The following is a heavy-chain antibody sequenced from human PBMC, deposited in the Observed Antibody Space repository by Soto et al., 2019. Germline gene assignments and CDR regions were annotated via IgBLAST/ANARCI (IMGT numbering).Heavy chain of an antibody. CDR3: VKGEFDYDSSAYYHFDS. J-gene: IGHJ4*02. Sequence: GGSLRLSCAASGFTFSSYAMSWVRQAPGKGLEWVSGISGSGDSTNYADSVKGRFTISRDNSRNTQYLQMSSLRADDTAVYYCVKGEFDYDSSAYYHFDSWGQGTLVIVSS. D-gene: IGHD3-22*01. V-gene: IGHV3-23*01. CDR1: GFTFSSYA. CDR2: ISGSGDST.